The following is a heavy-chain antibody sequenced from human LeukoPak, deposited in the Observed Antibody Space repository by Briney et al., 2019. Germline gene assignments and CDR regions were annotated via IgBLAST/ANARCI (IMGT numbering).Heavy chain of an antibody. CDR2: ISRGGST. CDR3: GVSTTRATTRTIDY. CDR1: GESFSAYF. D-gene: IGHD4-17*01. J-gene: IGHJ4*02. Sequence: SETLSLTCAVYGESFSAYFWTWLRQPPGKGLEWIGEISRGGSTNYSPSLKSRVTISLDTSKNQVSLTLSSVTAADTAMYYYGVSTTRATTRTIDYWGQGTLVTVSS. V-gene: IGHV4-34*01.